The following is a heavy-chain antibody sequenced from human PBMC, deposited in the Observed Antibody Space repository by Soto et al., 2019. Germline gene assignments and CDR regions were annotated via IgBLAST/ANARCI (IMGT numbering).Heavy chain of an antibody. CDR3: ARGGARFDGMDV. CDR1: GCGFNGSD. CDR2: ISTAGDT. Sequence: EVQLVESGGGLVQPGGSLRLSCVASGCGFNGSDMHWVRQAPGKNLEWVAAISTAGDTYYLGSVKCRFTISREDAKNSLSLQMNSLRVWDTAVYYCARGGARFDGMDVWGQGTTVTVSS. V-gene: IGHV3-13*01. J-gene: IGHJ6*02. D-gene: IGHD3-16*01.